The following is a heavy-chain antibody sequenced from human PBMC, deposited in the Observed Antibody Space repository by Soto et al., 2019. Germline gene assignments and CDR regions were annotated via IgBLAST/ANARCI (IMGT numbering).Heavy chain of an antibody. Sequence: GGSLRLSCAASGFTFSSYAMSWVRQAPGKGLEWVSAISGSGGSTYYADSVKGRFTISRDNSKNTLYLQMNSLRAEDTDVYYCAKDIIFGVVPFDYWGQGTLVTVSS. J-gene: IGHJ4*02. CDR3: AKDIIFGVVPFDY. D-gene: IGHD3-3*01. CDR1: GFTFSSYA. V-gene: IGHV3-23*01. CDR2: ISGSGGST.